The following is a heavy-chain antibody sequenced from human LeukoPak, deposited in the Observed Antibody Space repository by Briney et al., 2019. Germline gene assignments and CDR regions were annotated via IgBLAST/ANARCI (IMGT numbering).Heavy chain of an antibody. CDR2: INYSGST. Sequence: SETLSLTCTVSGASISSSNYYWGWIRQPPGKVLEWIASINYSGSTYYHPSLKSRVTISVDTSKNQFSLKLSSMTAADTAVYYCARHPDLDYWGQGILVTVSS. J-gene: IGHJ4*02. CDR3: ARHPDLDY. V-gene: IGHV4-39*01. CDR1: GASISSSNYY.